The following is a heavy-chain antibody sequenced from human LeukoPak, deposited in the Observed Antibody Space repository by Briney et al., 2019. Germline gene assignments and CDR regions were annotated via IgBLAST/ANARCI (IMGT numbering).Heavy chain of an antibody. CDR1: GFTFSSYA. CDR3: ARPSSPVAGS. V-gene: IGHV3-21*01. Sequence: GGSLRLSCAASGFTFSSYAMSWVRQAPGKGLEWVSSISSSSSYIYYADSVKGRFTISRDNAKNSLYLQMNSLRAEDTAVYYCARPSSPVAGSWGQGTLVTVSS. J-gene: IGHJ5*02. CDR2: ISSSSSYI.